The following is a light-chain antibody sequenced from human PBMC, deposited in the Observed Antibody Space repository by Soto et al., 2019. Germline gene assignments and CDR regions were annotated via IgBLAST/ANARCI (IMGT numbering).Light chain of an antibody. CDR2: GAS. J-gene: IGKJ1*01. CDR3: QQYNSWRWT. Sequence: EIVMTQSPATLSVTPGERATLSCRASQSVSSNLAWYQQTPGQAPRLLIYGASTRATGIPARFSGSGSGTEFTLIISSLQSEDSAVYYCQQYNSWRWTFGQGTKVDIK. CDR1: QSVSSN. V-gene: IGKV3-15*01.